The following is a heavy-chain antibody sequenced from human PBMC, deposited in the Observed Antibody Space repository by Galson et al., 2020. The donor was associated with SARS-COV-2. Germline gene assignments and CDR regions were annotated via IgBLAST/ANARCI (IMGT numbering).Heavy chain of an antibody. D-gene: IGHD2-2*01. CDR2: IYYSGST. CDR3: ARHGSAIDAFDI. CDR1: GGSISSSSYY. V-gene: IGHV4-39*01. Sequence: SETLSLTCTVSGGSISSSSYYWGWIRQPPGKGLEWIGSIYYSGSTYYNPSLKSRVTISVDTSKNQFSLKLSSVTAADTAVYYCARHGSAIDAFDIWGQGTMVTGSS. J-gene: IGHJ3*02.